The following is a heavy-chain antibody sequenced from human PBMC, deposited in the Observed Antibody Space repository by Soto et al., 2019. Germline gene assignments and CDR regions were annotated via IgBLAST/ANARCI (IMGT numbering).Heavy chain of an antibody. V-gene: IGHV3-33*01. CDR2: IWYDGSNK. CDR1: GFTFSSYG. Sequence: GGSLRLSCAASGFTFSSYGMHWVRQAPGKGLEWVAVIWYDGSNKYYADSVKGRFTISRDNSKNTLYLQMNSLRAEDTAVYYCARDLLRGGYGAGELDYYYYGMDVWGQGXTVTVSS. D-gene: IGHD6-19*01. CDR3: ARDLLRGGYGAGELDYYYYGMDV. J-gene: IGHJ6*02.